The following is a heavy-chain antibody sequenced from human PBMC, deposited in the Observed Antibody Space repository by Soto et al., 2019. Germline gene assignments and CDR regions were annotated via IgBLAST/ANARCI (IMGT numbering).Heavy chain of an antibody. D-gene: IGHD3-10*01. Sequence: PSETLSLTXTVSGGSISSYYWSWIRQPPGKGLEWIGYIYYSGSTNYNPSLKSRVTISVDTSKNQFSLKLSSVTAAETAVYYCAREGSMVNWFDPWGQGTLVTVPS. CDR3: AREGSMVNWFDP. CDR1: GGSISSYY. V-gene: IGHV4-59*01. J-gene: IGHJ5*02. CDR2: IYYSGST.